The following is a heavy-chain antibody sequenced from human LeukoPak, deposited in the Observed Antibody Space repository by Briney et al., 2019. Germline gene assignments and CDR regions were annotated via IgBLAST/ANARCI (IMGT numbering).Heavy chain of an antibody. J-gene: IGHJ3*02. D-gene: IGHD6-19*01. V-gene: IGHV3-23*01. CDR3: ARQWQVAFDI. Sequence: GGSLRLSCAASGFTFSNYAMSWVRQAPGRGLEWVSTITGSGDSTYYTDSVKGRFTISRDNSKNTLYLQMNNLRAEDTAVYYCARQWQVAFDIWGQGTMVTVSS. CDR2: ITGSGDST. CDR1: GFTFSNYA.